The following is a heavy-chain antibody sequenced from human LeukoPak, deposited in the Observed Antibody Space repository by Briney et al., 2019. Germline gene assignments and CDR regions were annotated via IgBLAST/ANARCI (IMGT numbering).Heavy chain of an antibody. Sequence: GGSLILSCAASGFTFSRFWMHWVRQAPGKGLVWVSRINTDASNTIYADSVKGRFTISRDNAKNTLYLQMNSLRAEDTAVYYCATDQSIAGPTTADYWGQGTLVTVSS. CDR3: ATDQSIAGPTTADY. V-gene: IGHV3-74*01. CDR1: GFTFSRFW. D-gene: IGHD1-26*01. CDR2: INTDASNT. J-gene: IGHJ4*02.